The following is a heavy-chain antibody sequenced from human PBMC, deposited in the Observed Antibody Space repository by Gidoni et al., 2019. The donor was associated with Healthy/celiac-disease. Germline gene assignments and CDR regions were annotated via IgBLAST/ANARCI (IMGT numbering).Heavy chain of an antibody. CDR1: GFTFSEYY. CDR2: ISSSGSTI. Sequence: QVQLVESGGGLVKPGVSLRLSCAASGFTFSEYYMSWIRRAPGKGLEWVSYISSSGSTIYYADSVKGRFTISRDNAKNSLYLQMNSLRAEDTAVYYCAREYYDILAGEYGMDVWGQGTTVTVSS. CDR3: AREYYDILAGEYGMDV. V-gene: IGHV3-11*04. J-gene: IGHJ6*02. D-gene: IGHD3-9*01.